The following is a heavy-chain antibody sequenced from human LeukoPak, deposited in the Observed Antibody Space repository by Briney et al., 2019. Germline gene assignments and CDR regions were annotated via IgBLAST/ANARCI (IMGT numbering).Heavy chain of an antibody. D-gene: IGHD3-3*01. V-gene: IGHV4-34*01. CDR1: GGSFSGYY. J-gene: IGHJ6*02. CDR2: INHSGST. CDR3: ARDHTYDFWSGYPEYGMDV. Sequence: SETLSLTCAVYGGSFSGYYWSWIRQPPGKGLEWIGEINHSGSTNYNPSLKSRVTISVDTPKNQFSLKLSSVTAADTAVYYCARDHTYDFWSGYPEYGMDVWGQGTTVTVSS.